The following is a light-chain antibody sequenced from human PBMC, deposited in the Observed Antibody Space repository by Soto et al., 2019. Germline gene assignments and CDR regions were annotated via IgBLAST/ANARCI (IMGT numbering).Light chain of an antibody. CDR2: NNY. Sequence: QSVLTQPPSASETPGQRITVSCSGSNSNIESNTVNWYQQLPGAAPKLLIYNNYQRPSGVLDRFSGSKSGTSASLAISGLQSEDEADYYCASWDDSLNGVVLGGGTKLTVL. CDR1: NSNIESNT. J-gene: IGLJ2*01. CDR3: ASWDDSLNGVV. V-gene: IGLV1-44*01.